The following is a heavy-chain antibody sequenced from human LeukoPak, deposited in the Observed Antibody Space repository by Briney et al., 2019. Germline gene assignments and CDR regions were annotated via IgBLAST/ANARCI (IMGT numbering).Heavy chain of an antibody. D-gene: IGHD6-19*01. Sequence: GASVKVSCKASGYSFTTYYMHWVRQAPGQGLEWMGIIKPSGGSTSYARKFQDRVTMTRDTSTSTVYMELSSLRSEDTAVYYCARVHDSDWYFDYWGQGTLVTVSS. CDR1: GYSFTTYY. CDR3: ARVHDSDWYFDY. CDR2: IKPSGGST. V-gene: IGHV1-46*01. J-gene: IGHJ4*02.